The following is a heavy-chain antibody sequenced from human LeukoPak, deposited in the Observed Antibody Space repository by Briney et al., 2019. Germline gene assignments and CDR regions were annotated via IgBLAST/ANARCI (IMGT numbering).Heavy chain of an antibody. CDR3: ARAAYYYGSGSYHFDY. CDR1: GGTFSSYA. D-gene: IGHD3-10*01. Sequence: ASVKVSCKASGGTFSSYAISWVRRAPGQGLEWMGGIIPIFGTANYAQKFQGRVTITADESTSTGYMELSSLRSEDTAVYYCARAAYYYGSGSYHFDYWGQGTLVTVSS. CDR2: IIPIFGTA. V-gene: IGHV1-69*13. J-gene: IGHJ4*02.